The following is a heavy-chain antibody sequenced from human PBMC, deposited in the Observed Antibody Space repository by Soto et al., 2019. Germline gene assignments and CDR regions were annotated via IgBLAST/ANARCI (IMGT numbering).Heavy chain of an antibody. J-gene: IGHJ4*02. CDR2: ISYDGSNK. CDR1: GFTFSSYA. CDR3: ERDLGY. Sequence: QVQLVESGGGVVQPGRSLRLSCAASGFTFSSYAMHWVRQAPGKGLEWVAVISYDGSNKYYADSVKGRFTISRDNSKNTLYLQMNTLRAVDTAVYYCERDLGYWGQGTLVTVSS. V-gene: IGHV3-30-3*01.